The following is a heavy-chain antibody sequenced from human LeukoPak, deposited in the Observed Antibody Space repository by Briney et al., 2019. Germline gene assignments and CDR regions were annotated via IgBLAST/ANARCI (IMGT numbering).Heavy chain of an antibody. D-gene: IGHD2-8*02. CDR2: ISHRGRT. J-gene: IGHJ3*01. V-gene: IGHV4-34*01. Sequence: PSETLSLTCAVYGGSFSDYYWIWMRQTPGKGLEWIGEISHRGRTNYNPSLRSRITISVDTSKSQFSLKLRSVTATDAAVYYCARELLVVRGGFDVWGQGTMVSVSS. CDR3: ARELLVVRGGFDV. CDR1: GGSFSDYY.